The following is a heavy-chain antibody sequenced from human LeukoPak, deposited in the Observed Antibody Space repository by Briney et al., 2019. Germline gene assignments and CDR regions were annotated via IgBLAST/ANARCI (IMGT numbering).Heavy chain of an antibody. J-gene: IGHJ5*02. V-gene: IGHV4-61*02. CDR3: VKSYYDSTGYSGWFDP. CDR2: IYTSGTT. Sequence: SQTLTLTYTVSGGSISSGRHYWNWIRQPAGKGLEWIGRIYTSGTTHYNPSLKSRVTMSLDTSRNQVSLKLSSVTAADTAVYYCVKSYYDSTGYSGWFDPWGQGTLVTVSS. CDR1: GGSISSGRHY. D-gene: IGHD3-22*01.